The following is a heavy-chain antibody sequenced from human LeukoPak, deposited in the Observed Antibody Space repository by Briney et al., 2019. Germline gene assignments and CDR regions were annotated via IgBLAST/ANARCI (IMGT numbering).Heavy chain of an antibody. D-gene: IGHD3-16*01. Sequence: SETLSLTCTVSAGAISSYHWSWIRQPAGKGLEWIGRIYTSGSTNYNPSLKSRVTMSVDTSKNQFSLKLSSVTAADTAVYYCARVGDYALKDWGQGTLVTVSS. CDR1: AGAISSYH. V-gene: IGHV4-4*07. J-gene: IGHJ4*02. CDR3: ARVGDYALKD. CDR2: IYTSGST.